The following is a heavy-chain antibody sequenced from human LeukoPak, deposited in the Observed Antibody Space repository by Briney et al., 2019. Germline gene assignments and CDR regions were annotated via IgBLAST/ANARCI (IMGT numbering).Heavy chain of an antibody. CDR2: IMPIFGTA. V-gene: IGHV1-69*01. Sequence: EASVKVSCKASGGTFSSYAISWVRQAPGQGLEWMGGIMPIFGTANYAQKFQGRVTITADESTSTAYMELSSLRSEDTAVYYCATTKTMVRGVITFDYWGQGTLVTVSS. CDR3: ATTKTMVRGVITFDY. D-gene: IGHD3-10*01. J-gene: IGHJ4*02. CDR1: GGTFSSYA.